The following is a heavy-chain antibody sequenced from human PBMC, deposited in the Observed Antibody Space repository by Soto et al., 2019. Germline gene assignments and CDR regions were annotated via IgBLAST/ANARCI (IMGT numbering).Heavy chain of an antibody. CDR2: ISYDGSNK. Sequence: GGSLRLSCAASGFTFSSYGMHWVRQAPGKGLEWVAVISYDGSNKYYADSVKGRFTISRDNSKNTLYLQMNSLRAEDTAVYYCAKDVGETAARLTAVYYYYYGMDVWGQGTTVTVSS. V-gene: IGHV3-30*18. CDR1: GFTFSSYG. J-gene: IGHJ6*02. D-gene: IGHD6-6*01. CDR3: AKDVGETAARLTAVYYYYYGMDV.